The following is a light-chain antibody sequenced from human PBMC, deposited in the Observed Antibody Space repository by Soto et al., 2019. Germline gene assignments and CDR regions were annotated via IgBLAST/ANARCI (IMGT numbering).Light chain of an antibody. CDR3: CSYTSSTTPL. CDR1: SSDVGGYKY. CDR2: EVS. J-gene: IGLJ2*01. V-gene: IGLV2-14*01. Sequence: QSALTQPASVSGSPGQSITISCTGTSSDVGGYKYVSWYQQHPGKAPKLMIYEVSDRPSGISNRFSGSKSGNTASLTISGLQAEDEADYYCCSYTSSTTPLFGGGTKLTVL.